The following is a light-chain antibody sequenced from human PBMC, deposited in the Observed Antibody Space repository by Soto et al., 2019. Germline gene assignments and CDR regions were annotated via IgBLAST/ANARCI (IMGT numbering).Light chain of an antibody. V-gene: IGKV3-11*01. CDR1: QSVSSY. Sequence: EIVLTQAPATMSLSPGERATLSCRASQSVSSYLAWYQQNTGQDHRLIIYDASNRATGIQDRFSGSGSGTDFTLTISSLETEELAVYYCQQRSNWPITFGQGTRLEIK. CDR3: QQRSNWPIT. CDR2: DAS. J-gene: IGKJ5*01.